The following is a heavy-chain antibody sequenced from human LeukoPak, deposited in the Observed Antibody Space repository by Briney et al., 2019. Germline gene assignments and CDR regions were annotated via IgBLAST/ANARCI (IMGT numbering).Heavy chain of an antibody. D-gene: IGHD4-17*01. CDR1: GLTFSNYA. V-gene: IGHV3-48*02. CDR3: ARDRRYYGDYYFYGLDV. CDR2: ISSSSITI. Sequence: PGGSLRLSCAASGLTFSNYAMNWVRQAPGKGLEWVSYISSSSITIFYADSVKGRFTISRDNARNSLYLQMNSLRDEDTAVYYCARDRRYYGDYYFYGLDVWGQGTTVTVSS. J-gene: IGHJ6*02.